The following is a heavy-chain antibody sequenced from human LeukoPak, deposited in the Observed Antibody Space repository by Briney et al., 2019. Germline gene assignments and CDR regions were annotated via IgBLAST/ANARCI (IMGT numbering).Heavy chain of an antibody. D-gene: IGHD5-18*01. Sequence: GALRLSCAASGFTFSSYAMSWVRQAPGKGLEWVSAISGSGGSTYYADSLKGRFTISRDNSKNTLYLQMNSLKDEDTAVYYCAKGTHSYGTINFDYWGQGTLVTVSS. CDR1: GFTFSSYA. CDR3: AKGTHSYGTINFDY. CDR2: ISGSGGST. J-gene: IGHJ4*02. V-gene: IGHV3-23*01.